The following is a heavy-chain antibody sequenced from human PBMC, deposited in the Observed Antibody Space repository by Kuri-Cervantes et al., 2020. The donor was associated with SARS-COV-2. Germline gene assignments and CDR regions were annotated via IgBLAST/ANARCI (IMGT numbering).Heavy chain of an antibody. Sequence: GESLKISCAASGFTFSSYAMHWVRQAPGKGLEWVAVISYDGSNKYYADSVKSRFTISRDNSKNTLYLQMNSLRAEDTAVYYCARDAWAQKTTVNWFDPWGQGTLVTVSS. CDR2: ISYDGSNK. J-gene: IGHJ5*02. CDR1: GFTFSSYA. CDR3: ARDAWAQKTTVNWFDP. V-gene: IGHV3-30-3*01. D-gene: IGHD4-11*01.